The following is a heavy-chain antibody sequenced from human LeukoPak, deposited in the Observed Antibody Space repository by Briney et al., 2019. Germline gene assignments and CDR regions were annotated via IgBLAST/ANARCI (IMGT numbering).Heavy chain of an antibody. D-gene: IGHD2-2*01. CDR1: GGTFSSYA. V-gene: IGHV1-69*13. CDR2: IIPIFCTA. CDR3: ARDIPKRPSSSSTSLHWFAT. J-gene: IGHJ5*02. Sequence: SVKVSCKASGGTFSSYAISWGRQAPGQGLGWMGGIIPIFCTANYAQKVQGRVPITADAPTRTAYTALSTLRSEDTAVYYCARDIPKRPSSSSTSLHWFATWGQGTLVTVSS.